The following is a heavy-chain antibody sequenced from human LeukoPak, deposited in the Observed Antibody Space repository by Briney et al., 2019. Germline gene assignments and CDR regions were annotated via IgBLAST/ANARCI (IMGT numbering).Heavy chain of an antibody. Sequence: PGGSLRLSCAASGFTFSSYWMSWVRQAPGKGLEWVANIKQDGSEKYYVDSVKGRFTISRDNSKNTLYLQMNSLRAEDTAVYYCAKDQGLYYYYYGMDVWGQGTTVTVSS. CDR1: GFTFSSYW. J-gene: IGHJ6*02. CDR3: AKDQGLYYYYYGMDV. CDR2: IKQDGSEK. V-gene: IGHV3-7*01.